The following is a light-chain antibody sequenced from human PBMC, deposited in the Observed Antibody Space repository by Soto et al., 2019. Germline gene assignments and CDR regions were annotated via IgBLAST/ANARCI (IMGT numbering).Light chain of an antibody. J-gene: IGLJ2*01. Sequence: QLVLTQSPSASSSLGASVKLPCTLSSGHSNYAIAWHQQQSEKGPRYLMKLNSDGSHSKGDGIPDLFSGSSSGAERYLTISSLQSEDEADYYSQTWGSGIVVFGGGTKLTVL. V-gene: IGLV4-69*01. CDR2: LNSDGSH. CDR1: SGHSNYA. CDR3: QTWGSGIVV.